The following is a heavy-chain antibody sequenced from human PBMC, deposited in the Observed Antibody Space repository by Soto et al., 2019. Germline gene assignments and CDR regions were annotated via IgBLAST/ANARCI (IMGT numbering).Heavy chain of an antibody. J-gene: IGHJ3*02. CDR2: ISSSSSYI. V-gene: IGHV3-21*01. Sequence: EVQLVESGGGLVKPGGSLRLSCAASGFTFSSYSMNWVRQAPGTGLEWVASISSSSSYIYYADSVKGRFTISRDNAKNSLYLQMDSMIAEDRAVYYCAAELTSDAFDIWVQGTMVTVSS. CDR1: GFTFSSYS. CDR3: AAELTSDAFDI. D-gene: IGHD1-26*01.